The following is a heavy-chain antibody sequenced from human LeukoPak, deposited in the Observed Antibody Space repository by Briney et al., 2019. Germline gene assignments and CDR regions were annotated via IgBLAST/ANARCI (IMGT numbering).Heavy chain of an antibody. J-gene: IGHJ4*02. CDR2: IDPSDSYT. D-gene: IGHD3-10*01. CDR3: ARHANYYGSGSFPFDY. Sequence: GESLKISCKGSGYSFTSYWISWVRQMPGKGLEWMGRIDPSDSYTNYSPSFQGHVTISADKSISTAYLQWSSLKASDTAMYYCARHANYYGSGSFPFDYWGQGTLVTVSS. CDR1: GYSFTSYW. V-gene: IGHV5-10-1*01.